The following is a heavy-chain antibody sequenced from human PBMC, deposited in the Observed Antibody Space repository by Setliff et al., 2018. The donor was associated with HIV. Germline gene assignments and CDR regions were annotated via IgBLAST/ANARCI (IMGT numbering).Heavy chain of an antibody. V-gene: IGHV4-59*04. CDR1: GGSISSYY. CDR3: ARSPVWQQWLVRFWFDP. Sequence: SETLSLTCTVSGGSISSYYWSWMRQPPGKGLEWIGYIYYSGSTYYNPSLKSRVTISVDTSKNQFSLKLSSVTAADTAVYYCARSPVWQQWLVRFWFDPWGQGTLVTVSS. CDR2: IYYSGST. J-gene: IGHJ5*02. D-gene: IGHD6-19*01.